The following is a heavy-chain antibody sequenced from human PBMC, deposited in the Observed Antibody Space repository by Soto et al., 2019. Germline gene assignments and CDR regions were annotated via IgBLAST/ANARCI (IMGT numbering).Heavy chain of an antibody. V-gene: IGHV1-18*01. CDR1: GFTFNTYF. CDR3: ARDTSNSFDY. J-gene: IGHJ4*02. Sequence: HVQLLQSGGELKKPGASVKVSCNTSGFTFNTYFISWVRQAPRQGLEWMGWISPYNGNTKYGEKFQGRVTMTTDTITRTAYMELRNLRIDDTAVYYCARDTSNSFDYWGQGTLVTVSS. D-gene: IGHD2-2*01. CDR2: ISPYNGNT.